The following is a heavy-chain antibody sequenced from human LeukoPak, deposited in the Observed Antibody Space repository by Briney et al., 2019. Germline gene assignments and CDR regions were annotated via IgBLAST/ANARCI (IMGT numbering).Heavy chain of an antibody. D-gene: IGHD7-27*01. J-gene: IGHJ4*02. V-gene: IGHV3-7*01. CDR1: GFSFTSSW. Sequence: GGSLRLSCAASGFSFTSSWMTWVRQATGNGLEWVANISPDGSVKNHVASVKGRLTISRDNAKTTLYLQMNSLSAEDTAVYYCARDLNWGDFDYWGQGTLVTVSS. CDR3: ARDLNWGDFDY. CDR2: ISPDGSVK.